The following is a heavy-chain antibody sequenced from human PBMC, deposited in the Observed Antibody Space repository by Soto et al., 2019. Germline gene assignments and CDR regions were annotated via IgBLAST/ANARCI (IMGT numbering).Heavy chain of an antibody. CDR3: ARGDSYGSRSYPYYYYYMDV. CDR1: GFTFSSYN. D-gene: IGHD3-10*01. V-gene: IGHV3-21*01. CDR2: ITTTSSYI. J-gene: IGHJ6*03. Sequence: GGSLRLSCVVSGFTFSSYNMNWVRQAPGKGLEWVSSITTTSSYIYYADSVKGRFTISRDNAKNSLFLQMNSLRAEDTAIYYCARGDSYGSRSYPYYYYYMDVWGKGTTVTVSS.